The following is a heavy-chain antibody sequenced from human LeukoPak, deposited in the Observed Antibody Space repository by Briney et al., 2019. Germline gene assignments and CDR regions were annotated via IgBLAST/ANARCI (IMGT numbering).Heavy chain of an antibody. Sequence: SETLSLTCAVSGYSISSGYYWGWIRQPPGKGLEGIGSIYHSGSTYYNPSLKSRVTISVDTSKNQFSLKLSSVTAADTAVYYCARLSDFWSGYHPPHFDYWGQGTLVTVSS. V-gene: IGHV4-38-2*01. CDR2: IYHSGST. CDR1: GYSISSGYY. J-gene: IGHJ4*02. CDR3: ARLSDFWSGYHPPHFDY. D-gene: IGHD3-3*01.